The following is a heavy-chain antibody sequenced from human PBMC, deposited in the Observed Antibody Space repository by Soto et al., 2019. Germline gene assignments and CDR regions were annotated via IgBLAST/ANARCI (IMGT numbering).Heavy chain of an antibody. Sequence: QVQLVQSGAEVKKPGSSVKVSCKASGGTFSSYAISWVRQAPGQGLEWMGGIIPIFGTANYAQKFQGRVTITADESTSTAYMELSSLRSEDTAVYYCASWNDYVWGNRYYYYYGMDVWGQGTTVTVSS. CDR2: IIPIFGTA. CDR3: ASWNDYVWGNRYYYYYGMDV. J-gene: IGHJ6*02. CDR1: GGTFSSYA. V-gene: IGHV1-69*01. D-gene: IGHD3-16*01.